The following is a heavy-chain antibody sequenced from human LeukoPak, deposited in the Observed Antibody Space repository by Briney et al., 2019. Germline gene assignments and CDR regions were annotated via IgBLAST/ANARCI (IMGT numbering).Heavy chain of an antibody. V-gene: IGHV3-30*18. CDR1: GFTFSSHA. CDR2: ISYDGSNK. J-gene: IGHJ4*02. D-gene: IGHD6-13*01. CDR3: AKGDAAAGTVDY. Sequence: GGSLRLSCTASGFTFSSHAMSWVRQAPGKGLEWVAVISYDGSNKYYADSVKGRFTISRDNSKNTLYLQMNSLRAEDTAVYYCAKGDAAAGTVDYWGQGTLVTVSS.